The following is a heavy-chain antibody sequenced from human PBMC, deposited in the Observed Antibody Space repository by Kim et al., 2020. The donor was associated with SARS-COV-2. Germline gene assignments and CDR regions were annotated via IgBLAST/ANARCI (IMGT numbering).Heavy chain of an antibody. D-gene: IGHD2-15*01. CDR3: ARDASGGSCYSGSGCAFDI. V-gene: IGHV4-59*13. CDR2: IYYSGST. CDR1: GGSISSYY. J-gene: IGHJ3*02. Sequence: SETLSLTCTVSGGSISSYYWSWIRQPPGKGLEWIGYIYYSGSTNYNPSLKSRVTISVDTSKNQFSLKLSSVTAADTAVYYCARDASGGSCYSGSGCAFDIWGQGTMVTVSS.